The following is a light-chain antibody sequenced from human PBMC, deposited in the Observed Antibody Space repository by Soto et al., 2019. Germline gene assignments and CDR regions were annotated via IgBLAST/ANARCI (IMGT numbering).Light chain of an antibody. J-gene: IGKJ5*01. CDR2: GVS. V-gene: IGKV3-15*01. CDR1: QSVSNN. CDR3: QQYEKWPPSIT. Sequence: EIVLTQSPGTLSLSPGERATLSCRASQSVSNNYLAWYQQKPGQAPRLLIYGVSTRATGISARFSGGGSVTEFTLTISSLQSEDFALYYCQQYEKWPPSITFGQGTRLEIK.